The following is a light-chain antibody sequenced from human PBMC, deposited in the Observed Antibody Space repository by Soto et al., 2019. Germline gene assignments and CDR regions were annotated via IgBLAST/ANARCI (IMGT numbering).Light chain of an antibody. CDR3: TSYTSSPIEVL. CDR1: TNDVGGHNF. V-gene: IGLV2-14*01. J-gene: IGLJ2*01. CDR2: EVS. Sequence: QSVLSHPASVSGSLGHSITISCTGTTNDVGGHNFVSWYQQHPGKAPKVMIYEVSNRPAGVSNRFSGSKSGNTASLTISGLQPEDEADYYCTSYTSSPIEVLFGGGTKVTVL.